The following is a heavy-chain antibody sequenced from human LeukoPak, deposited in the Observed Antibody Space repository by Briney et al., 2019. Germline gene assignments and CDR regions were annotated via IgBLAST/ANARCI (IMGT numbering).Heavy chain of an antibody. CDR3: ARPAYCGGNCYYFPDY. J-gene: IGHJ4*02. CDR2: ISSSGSTI. V-gene: IGHV3-11*04. CDR1: GFTFSDYY. Sequence: GGSLRLSCAASGFTFSDYYMSWIRQAPGKGLEWVSYISSSGSTIYYADSVKGRATISRDNAKNSLYLQMNSLRAEDTAVYYCARPAYCGGNCYYFPDYWGQGALVTVSS. D-gene: IGHD2-21*02.